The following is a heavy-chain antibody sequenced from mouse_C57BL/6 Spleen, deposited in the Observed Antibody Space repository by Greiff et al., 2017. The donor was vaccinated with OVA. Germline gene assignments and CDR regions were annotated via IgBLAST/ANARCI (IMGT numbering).Heavy chain of an antibody. CDR3: ARRRDYYGNWFDG. V-gene: IGHV1-20*01. Sequence: EVKLMESGPELVKPGDSVKISCKASGYSFTGHFMTWGMQNHGKSLEWIGQINPYNGDTFYYQKFKGKATLTVDKSSSTAHMELRRLTSEDSAVYYCARRRDYYGNWFDGWGQGTTVTVSS. CDR1: GYSFTGHF. D-gene: IGHD2-1*01. CDR2: INPYNGDT. J-gene: IGHJ2*01.